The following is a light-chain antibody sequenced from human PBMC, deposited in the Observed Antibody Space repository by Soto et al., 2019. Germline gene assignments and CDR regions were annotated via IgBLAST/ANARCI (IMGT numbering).Light chain of an antibody. CDR3: QQFDNPPLT. V-gene: IGKV1-33*01. J-gene: IGKJ4*01. CDR1: QDISNY. Sequence: DIQMTQSPSSLSASVGDRVTITCQASQDISNYLNWNQQKPGKAPKILIYDASVLEAGVPSRISGGGSGTHFTLNISSRQAEDVATYYWQQFDNPPLTFGGGTKVEIK. CDR2: DAS.